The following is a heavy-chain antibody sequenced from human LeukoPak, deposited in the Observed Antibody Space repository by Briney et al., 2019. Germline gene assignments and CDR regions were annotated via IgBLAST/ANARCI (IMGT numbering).Heavy chain of an antibody. CDR3: ARDYSYRLSTRTTFDI. CDR1: GYTFTGYY. V-gene: IGHV1-2*02. J-gene: IGHJ3*02. D-gene: IGHD2/OR15-2a*01. Sequence: ASVNVSCKASGYTFTGYYMHWVRQAPGQGLEWVGWINPNSGGTKYAQKFQGRVTMTRDTSISTAYMELSGLRSDDTAVYYCARDYSYRLSTRTTFDIWGQGTMVTVSS. CDR2: INPNSGGT.